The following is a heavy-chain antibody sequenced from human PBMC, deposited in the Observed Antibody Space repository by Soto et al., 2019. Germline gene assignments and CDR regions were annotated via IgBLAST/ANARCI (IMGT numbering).Heavy chain of an antibody. V-gene: IGHV4-59*01. CDR2: IYYSGST. Sequence: SETLSLTCTVFGDSISSYYWSWIRQPPGKGLEWIGYIYYSGSTNYNPSLKSRVTISVDTSKNQFSLKLSSVTAADTAVYYCARSNGDYGDYWS. CDR1: GDSISSYY. CDR3: ARSNGDYGDY. J-gene: IGHJ4*01. D-gene: IGHD4-17*01.